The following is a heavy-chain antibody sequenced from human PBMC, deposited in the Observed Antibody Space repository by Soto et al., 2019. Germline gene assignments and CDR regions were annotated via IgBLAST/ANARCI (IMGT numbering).Heavy chain of an antibody. CDR3: ARVGGGYCSSTSCSEGYYYGMDV. J-gene: IGHJ6*02. CDR1: GGTFSSYA. V-gene: IGHV1-69*13. D-gene: IGHD2-2*01. Sequence: SVKVSCKASGGTFSSYAISWVRQAPGQGLEWMGGIIPIFGTANYAQKFQGRVTITADESTSTAYMELSSLRSEDTAVYYCARVGGGYCSSTSCSEGYYYGMDVWGQGTTVTVSS. CDR2: IIPIFGTA.